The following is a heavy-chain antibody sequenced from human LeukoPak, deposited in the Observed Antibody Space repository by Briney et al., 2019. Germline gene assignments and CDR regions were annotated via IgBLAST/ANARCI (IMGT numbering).Heavy chain of an antibody. Sequence: ASVKVSCKASGYTFTNYGVSWVRQAPGQGLEWMGWINAYNGDTHYAQNLQGRLTMTTDTSTSMAFMELRSLRPDDTAVYFCARWGLVAPGTYYYYYMDAWGRGTTVTVSS. V-gene: IGHV1-18*01. CDR3: ARWGLVAPGTYYYYYMDA. D-gene: IGHD2-2*01. CDR1: GYTFTNYG. J-gene: IGHJ6*03. CDR2: INAYNGDT.